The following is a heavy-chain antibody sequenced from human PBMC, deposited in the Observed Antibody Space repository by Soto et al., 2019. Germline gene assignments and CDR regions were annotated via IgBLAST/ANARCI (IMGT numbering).Heavy chain of an antibody. Sequence: SETLSLTCTVSGGSISSGGYYWSWIRQHPGKGLEWIGYIYYSGSTYYNPSLKSRPAISVDTSKNQFSLKLSSVTAADTAVYYCARTVCSSASCYGYYYYGLDVWGQGTTVTVSS. CDR3: ARTVCSSASCYGYYYYGLDV. J-gene: IGHJ6*02. D-gene: IGHD2-2*01. CDR2: IYYSGST. CDR1: GGSISSGGYY. V-gene: IGHV4-31*03.